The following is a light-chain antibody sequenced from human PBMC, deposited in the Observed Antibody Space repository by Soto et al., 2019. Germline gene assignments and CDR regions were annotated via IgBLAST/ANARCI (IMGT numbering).Light chain of an antibody. Sequence: DMQMTQSPSTLSASVGDRVTITCRASQNINRWLAWYQQRPGKAPKLLMYDASTLESGVPSRFSGRGSGTEFTLTISSLHSDDSATYYCQQYNSFFGQGTKLEIK. CDR2: DAS. J-gene: IGKJ2*01. V-gene: IGKV1-5*01. CDR1: QNINRW. CDR3: QQYNSF.